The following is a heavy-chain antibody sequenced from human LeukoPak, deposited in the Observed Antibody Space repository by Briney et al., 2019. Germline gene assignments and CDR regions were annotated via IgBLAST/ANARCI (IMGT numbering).Heavy chain of an antibody. J-gene: IGHJ6*03. CDR1: GGSIRSYY. CDR3: ARRLYCSGGSCPIPYYYYYMDV. Sequence: PSETLSLTCTVSGGSIRSYYWRWIRQPPGKGLEWIGYIYYSGSTNYNPSLKSRVTISVDTSKNQFSLKLSSVTAADTAVYYCARRLYCSGGSCPIPYYYYYMDVWGKGTTVTVSS. D-gene: IGHD2-15*01. CDR2: IYYSGST. V-gene: IGHV4-59*01.